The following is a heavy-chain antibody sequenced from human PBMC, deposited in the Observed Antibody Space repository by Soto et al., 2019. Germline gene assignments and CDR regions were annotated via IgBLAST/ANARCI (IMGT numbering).Heavy chain of an antibody. CDR1: GFTFRSYG. Sequence: PVGSMILSSAASGFTFRSYGMHWVRQAPGKGLEWVAVISSDGSDKYYADSVKGRFTISRDNSKYTLYLQMNSLRAEDTAVYYCAKDSSGWDTRLDPWGQGTLVTVSS. D-gene: IGHD6-19*01. CDR2: ISSDGSDK. CDR3: AKDSSGWDTRLDP. J-gene: IGHJ5*02. V-gene: IGHV3-30*18.